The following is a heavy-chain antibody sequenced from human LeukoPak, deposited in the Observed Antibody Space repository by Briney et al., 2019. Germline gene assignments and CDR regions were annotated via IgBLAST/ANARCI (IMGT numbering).Heavy chain of an antibody. D-gene: IGHD2-21*02. CDR1: GFTVSSNY. Sequence: PGGSLRLSCAASGFTVSSNYVSWVRQAPGKGLEWVSSIYRDGSPYYADSVKGRFTISRDNSKNTLNLQMNNLRVEDTAVYYCARVMTAITNWFDPWGQGTLVTVSS. CDR3: ARVMTAITNWFDP. CDR2: IYRDGSP. V-gene: IGHV3-66*01. J-gene: IGHJ5*02.